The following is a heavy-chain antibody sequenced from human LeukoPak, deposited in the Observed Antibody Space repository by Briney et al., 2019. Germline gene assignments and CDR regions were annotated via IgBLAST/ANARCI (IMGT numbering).Heavy chain of an antibody. J-gene: IGHJ4*02. CDR1: GFTFSNYA. D-gene: IGHD3-9*01. Sequence: GGSLRLACVASGFTFSNYAMSWVRQAPGKGLEWVSAITGSGTNTYYADSVKGRFTISRDNSKNTVFLQMNSLRHEDTAIYYCVIWGDYDVLTGYYVPDYWGQGTLVTVSS. V-gene: IGHV3-23*01. CDR3: VIWGDYDVLTGYYVPDY. CDR2: ITGSGTNT.